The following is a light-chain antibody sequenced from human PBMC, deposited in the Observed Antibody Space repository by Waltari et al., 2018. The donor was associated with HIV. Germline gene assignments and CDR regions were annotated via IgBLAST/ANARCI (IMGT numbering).Light chain of an antibody. J-gene: IGKJ2*01. V-gene: IGKV1-39*01. CDR3: QQSYSAPYT. CDR1: QSISRY. CDR2: AAS. Sequence: DIQMTQSPSSLSASVGDRVTITCRASQSISRYLNWYQQKLGKVPNLLIYAASSLQRGVSSRFRGSGSGTDFTLTISSLQPEDFATYYCQQSYSAPYTFGQGTKLEIK.